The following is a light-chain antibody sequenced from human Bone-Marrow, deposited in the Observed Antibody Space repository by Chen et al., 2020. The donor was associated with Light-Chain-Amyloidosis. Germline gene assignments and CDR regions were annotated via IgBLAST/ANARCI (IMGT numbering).Light chain of an antibody. J-gene: IGKJ4*01. CDR3: QQLNSYPRT. CDR1: QALSSY. CDR2: AAS. Sequence: IQLTQTPSSLSASVEDRVTITCRASQALSSYLACYQQKPGKAPKRLIYAASTLQSGVPARFRGSGSGTDFTLTISSLQPEDFATYYCQQLNSYPRTFGGGTKVEIK. V-gene: IGKV1-9*01.